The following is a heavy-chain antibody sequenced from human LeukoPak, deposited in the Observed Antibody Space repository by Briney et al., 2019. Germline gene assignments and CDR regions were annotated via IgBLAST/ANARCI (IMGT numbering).Heavy chain of an antibody. CDR2: IIPIFGTA. Sequence: GASVKVSCKASGGTFSSYAISWVRQAPGQGLEWMGGIIPIFGTANYAQKFQGRVTITADESTSTAYMELSSLRSEDTAVYYCASNRIVGATPLDRDEHAFDIWGQGTMVTVSS. CDR3: ASNRIVGATPLDRDEHAFDI. J-gene: IGHJ3*02. D-gene: IGHD1-26*01. CDR1: GGTFSSYA. V-gene: IGHV1-69*13.